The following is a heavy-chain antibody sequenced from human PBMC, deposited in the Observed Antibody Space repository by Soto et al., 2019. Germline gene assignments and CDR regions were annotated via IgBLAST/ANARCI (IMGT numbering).Heavy chain of an antibody. CDR3: ARVAPDKLNWGYP. CDR2: INPSGGST. D-gene: IGHD5-12*01. J-gene: IGHJ5*02. Sequence: ASVKVSCKASGYAFTSYYMHWVRQAPGQGLEWMGIINPSGGSTSYAQKFQGRVTMTRDTSTSTVYMELSSLRSEDTAVYYCARVAPDKLNWGYPWGPGTLVTVS. CDR1: GYAFTSYY. V-gene: IGHV1-46*01.